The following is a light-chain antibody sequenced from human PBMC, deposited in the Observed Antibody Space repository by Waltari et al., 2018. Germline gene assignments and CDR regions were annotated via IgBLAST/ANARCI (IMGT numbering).Light chain of an antibody. J-gene: IGKJ1*01. CDR2: AAS. Sequence: DIQMTQSPSSLSASVGDRVTITCRASQGISNSLAWYQQKPGTAPKLLLYAASRCDRLVPTRFSGSGSGTDYTLTISSLQPEDFATYYCQQYYSPGTFGQGTKVEIK. CDR1: QGISNS. V-gene: IGKV1-NL1*01. CDR3: QQYYSPGT.